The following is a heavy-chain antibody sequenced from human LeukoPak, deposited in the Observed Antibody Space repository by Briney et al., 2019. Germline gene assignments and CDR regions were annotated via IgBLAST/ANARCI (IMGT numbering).Heavy chain of an antibody. CDR2: IYHSGNT. D-gene: IGHD3-10*01. CDR3: VRYGSGTYSTPCNY. Sequence: PSETLSLTCSVSAYSISGGFFWGWIRQPPGKGLEWIGSIYHSGNTYYNPSLKSRVTISVDTSKNQFSLRLTSVTAADTAVYYCVRYGSGTYSTPCNYWGQGTLVTVSS. J-gene: IGHJ4*02. V-gene: IGHV4-38-2*02. CDR1: AYSISGGFF.